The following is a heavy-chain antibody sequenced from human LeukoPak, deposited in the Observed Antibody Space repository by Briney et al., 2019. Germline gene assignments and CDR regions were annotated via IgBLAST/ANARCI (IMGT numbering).Heavy chain of an antibody. D-gene: IGHD6-13*01. CDR2: ISTTSDYI. Sequence: GGSLRLSCAASGFTFSGYSMNWVRHAPGKGLEWVSSISTTSDYIHYADSLKGRAAISRDNAKNSLYLQMNSLRAEDTAVYYCARGGIYSQGFDYWGQGSLVTVSS. CDR1: GFTFSGYS. J-gene: IGHJ4*02. CDR3: ARGGIYSQGFDY. V-gene: IGHV3-21*01.